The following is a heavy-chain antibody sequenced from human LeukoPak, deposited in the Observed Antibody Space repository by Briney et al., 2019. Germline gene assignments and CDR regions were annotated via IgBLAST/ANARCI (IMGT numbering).Heavy chain of an antibody. D-gene: IGHD6-19*01. CDR3: ARSRGVAGPFDY. V-gene: IGHV4-59*01. Sequence: SETLSLTCTVSGGSISSYYWSWIRQPPGKGLEWIGYIYYSGSTNHNPSLKSRVTISVDTSKNQFSLKLSSVTAADTAVYYCARSRGVAGPFDYWGQGTLVTVSS. J-gene: IGHJ4*02. CDR2: IYYSGST. CDR1: GGSISSYY.